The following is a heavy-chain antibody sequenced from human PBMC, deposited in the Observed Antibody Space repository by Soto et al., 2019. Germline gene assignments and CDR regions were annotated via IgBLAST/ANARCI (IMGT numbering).Heavy chain of an antibody. CDR2: IYYSGST. CDR3: ARGQVVAAQH. V-gene: IGHV4-59*12. CDR1: GGSIRNNY. J-gene: IGHJ4*02. Sequence: PSETLSLTCTVSGGSIRNNYWSWIRQPPGKGLEWIGYIYYSGSTNYNPSLKSRVTISVDTSKNQFSLKLSSVTAADTAVYYCARGQVVAAQHWGQGTLVTVSS. D-gene: IGHD2-15*01.